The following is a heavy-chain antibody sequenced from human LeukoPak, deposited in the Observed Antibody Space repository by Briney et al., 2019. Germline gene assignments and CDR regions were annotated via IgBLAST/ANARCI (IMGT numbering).Heavy chain of an antibody. CDR3: ARDDSSGYGHDY. CDR2: INPNSGGT. Sequence: GASVKVSCKASGYTFTGYYMHWVRQAPGQGLEWMGWINPNSGGTNYAQKFQGRVIMTRGTSISTAYMELSRLRSDGTAVYYCARDDSSGYGHDYWGQGTLVTVSS. D-gene: IGHD3-22*01. J-gene: IGHJ4*02. CDR1: GYTFTGYY. V-gene: IGHV1-2*02.